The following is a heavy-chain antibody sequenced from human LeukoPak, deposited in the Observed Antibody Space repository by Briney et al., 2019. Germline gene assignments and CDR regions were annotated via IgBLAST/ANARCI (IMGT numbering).Heavy chain of an antibody. CDR1: GFPFSSYG. D-gene: IGHD6-13*01. V-gene: IGHV3-30*18. J-gene: IGHJ6*02. CDR3: AKDSSSSNYYYGLDV. Sequence: GGSLRLSCAASGFPFSSYGMHWARQAPGKGLEWVAAISYDGTNKYYGDSVKGRFTISRDNSKNTLYLQMNSLRADDTAVYFCAKDSSSSNYYYGLDVWGQGTTVTVSS. CDR2: ISYDGTNK.